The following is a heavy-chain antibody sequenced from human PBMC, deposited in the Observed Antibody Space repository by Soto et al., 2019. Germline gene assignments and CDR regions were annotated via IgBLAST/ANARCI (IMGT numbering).Heavy chain of an antibody. D-gene: IGHD6-19*01. CDR2: VSHDGRNT. Sequence: PGGSLRLSSAASGFTFGDYAMHWVRQAPGKGLEWVAVVSHDGRNTHYADSVKGRFTISRDSSKNTVSLEMTSLRAEDTAVYYCAKGGRQWLVTSDFNYWGQGALVTVSS. J-gene: IGHJ4*02. CDR1: GFTFGDYA. V-gene: IGHV3-30*18. CDR3: AKGGRQWLVTSDFNY.